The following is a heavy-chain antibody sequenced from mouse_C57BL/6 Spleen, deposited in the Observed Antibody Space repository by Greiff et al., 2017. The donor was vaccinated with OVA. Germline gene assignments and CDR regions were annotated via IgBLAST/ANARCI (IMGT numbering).Heavy chain of an antibody. Sequence: QVQLKQSGAELARPGASVKLSCKASGYTFTSYGISWVKQRTGQGLEWIGEIYPRSGNTYYNEKFKGKATLTADKSSSTAYMELRSLTSEDSAVYFCSYYSNYEYFDVWGTGTTVTVSS. CDR3: SYYSNYEYFDV. CDR2: IYPRSGNT. D-gene: IGHD2-5*01. J-gene: IGHJ1*03. CDR1: GYTFTSYG. V-gene: IGHV1-81*01.